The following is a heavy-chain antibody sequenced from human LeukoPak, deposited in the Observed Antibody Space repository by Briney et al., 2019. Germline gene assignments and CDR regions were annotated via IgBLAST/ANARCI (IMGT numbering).Heavy chain of an antibody. J-gene: IGHJ4*02. D-gene: IGHD2-21*02. CDR1: GGTFISYA. CDR3: ARVPYCGGDCYSYFDY. Sequence: ASVKVSCKASGGTFISYAISWVRQAPGQGLEWMGGIIPIFGTANYAQKFQGRVTITADESTSTAYMELSSLRSEDTAVYCCARVPYCGGDCYSYFDYWGQGTLVTVSS. V-gene: IGHV1-69*13. CDR2: IIPIFGTA.